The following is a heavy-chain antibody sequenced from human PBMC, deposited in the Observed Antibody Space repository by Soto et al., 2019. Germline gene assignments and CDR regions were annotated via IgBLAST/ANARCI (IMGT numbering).Heavy chain of an antibody. CDR2: IYYSGST. J-gene: IGHJ6*03. D-gene: IGHD2-15*01. CDR3: AKVAATGYYYMDV. Sequence: PSETLSLTCTVSGGSISSYYWSWIRQPPGKGLEWIGYIYYSGSTNYNPSLKSRVTISADTSKNQFSLKLSSVTAADTAVYYCAKVAATGYYYMDVWGKGTTVTVSS. V-gene: IGHV4-59*01. CDR1: GGSISSYY.